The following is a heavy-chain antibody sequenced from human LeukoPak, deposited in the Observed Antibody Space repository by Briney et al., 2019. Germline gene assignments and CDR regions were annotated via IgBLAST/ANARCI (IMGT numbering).Heavy chain of an antibody. J-gene: IGHJ4*02. V-gene: IGHV3-23*01. D-gene: IGHD5-12*01. CDR1: GFTFSNAW. CDR3: AKDRAGYSGGRGFDY. Sequence: GGSLRLSCAASGFTFSNAWMTWVRQAPGKGLEWVSTISGSGANTYYADSVRGRFTISRDNSKNTLYLQMNSLRADDTAVYYCAKDRAGYSGGRGFDYWGQGTLVTVSS. CDR2: ISGSGANT.